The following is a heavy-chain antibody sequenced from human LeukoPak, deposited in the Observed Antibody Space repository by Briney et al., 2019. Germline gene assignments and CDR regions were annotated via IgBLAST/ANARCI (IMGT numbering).Heavy chain of an antibody. CDR2: ISYDGKNI. CDR1: GFSFSNYG. CDR3: AKDRGIEYCSGNSCLGPFDC. Sequence: GGSLRLSCAASGFSFSNYGFHWVRQAPGKGLDWVSAISYDGKNIHYADSVKGRFTISRDNSRNTVYLQMNSLRAEDTAVYYCAKDRGIEYCSGNSCLGPFDCWGQGTLVTVSS. J-gene: IGHJ4*02. D-gene: IGHD2-2*01. V-gene: IGHV3-33*06.